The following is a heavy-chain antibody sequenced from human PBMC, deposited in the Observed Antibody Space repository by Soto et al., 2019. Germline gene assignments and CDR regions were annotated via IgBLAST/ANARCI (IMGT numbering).Heavy chain of an antibody. Sequence: SIRLSCGASGCTFRSYALHWVRKAQGKGLEWVAVISYDGSNKYYADSVKGRFTISRDNSKNTLYLQMNSLRAEDTAVYYCARDVSYDYVWGSYRQRYFDYWGQGTLVTVSS. J-gene: IGHJ4*02. V-gene: IGHV3-30-3*01. D-gene: IGHD3-16*02. CDR1: GCTFRSYA. CDR2: ISYDGSNK. CDR3: ARDVSYDYVWGSYRQRYFDY.